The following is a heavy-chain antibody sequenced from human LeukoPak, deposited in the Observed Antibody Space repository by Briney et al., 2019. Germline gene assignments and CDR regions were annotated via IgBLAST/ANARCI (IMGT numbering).Heavy chain of an antibody. D-gene: IGHD5-18*01. CDR3: MCGYSYGLYYFDY. Sequence: PGGSLRLSCAASGFTFSSYWMSWVRQAPGKGLEWVSSISSSSSYIYYADSVKGRFTISRDNAKNSLYLQMNSLRAEDTAVYYCMCGYSYGLYYFDYWGQGTLVTVSS. CDR1: GFTFSSYW. CDR2: ISSSSSYI. V-gene: IGHV3-21*01. J-gene: IGHJ4*02.